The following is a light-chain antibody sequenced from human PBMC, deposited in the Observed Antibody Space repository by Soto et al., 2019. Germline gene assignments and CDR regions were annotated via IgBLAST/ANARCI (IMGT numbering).Light chain of an antibody. CDR3: QQFTASSVT. Sequence: EIVLIQSPGALSLSPGERATLSCRASQSVTTNSLAWYQHKPGQAPRLLIHGASTRATGIPDRFSGSGSGTDFTLTISRLEPEAFAVYYCQQFTASSVTFSGGTKVEIK. CDR2: GAS. J-gene: IGKJ4*01. CDR1: QSVTTNS. V-gene: IGKV3-20*01.